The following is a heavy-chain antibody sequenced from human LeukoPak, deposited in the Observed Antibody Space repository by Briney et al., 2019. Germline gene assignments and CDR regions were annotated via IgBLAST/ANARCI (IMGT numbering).Heavy chain of an antibody. CDR3: ARAAYCGGDCYREYHYGMDV. CDR2: MSYDGSNK. J-gene: IGHJ6*02. Sequence: GRSLRLSCAASGFTFSSYAMHWVRQAPGKGLEWVAVMSYDGSNKDYADSVKGRFTISRHNSKNTLYLQMNSLRAEDMAVYYCARAAYCGGDCYREYHYGMDVWGQGTTVTVSS. CDR1: GFTFSSYA. D-gene: IGHD2-21*02. V-gene: IGHV3-30-3*01.